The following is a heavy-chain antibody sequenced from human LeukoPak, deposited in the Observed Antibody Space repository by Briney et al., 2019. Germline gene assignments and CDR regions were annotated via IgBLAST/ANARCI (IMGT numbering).Heavy chain of an antibody. CDR2: IYYSGST. D-gene: IGHD1-26*01. CDR1: GGSISSSSYY. CDR3: ASAWEFDY. V-gene: IGHV4-39*07. Sequence: SETLSLTCTVSGGSISSSSYYWGWIRQPPGKGLEWIGSIYYSGSTYYNPSLKSRVTISVDTSKNQFSLRLSSVTAADTAVYYCASAWEFDYWGQGTLVTVSS. J-gene: IGHJ4*02.